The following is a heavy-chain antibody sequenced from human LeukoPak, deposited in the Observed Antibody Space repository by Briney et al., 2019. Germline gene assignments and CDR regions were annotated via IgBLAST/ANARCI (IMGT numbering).Heavy chain of an antibody. Sequence: SETLSLTCAVYGGSFSGYYWSWIRQPPGKGLEWIGEINHSGSTNYNPSLKSRVTISVDTSKNQFSLKRSSVTAADTAVYYCARSSVWFGEPTLDYWGQGTLVTVSS. CDR2: INHSGST. D-gene: IGHD3-10*01. CDR3: ARSSVWFGEPTLDY. J-gene: IGHJ4*02. CDR1: GGSFSGYY. V-gene: IGHV4-34*01.